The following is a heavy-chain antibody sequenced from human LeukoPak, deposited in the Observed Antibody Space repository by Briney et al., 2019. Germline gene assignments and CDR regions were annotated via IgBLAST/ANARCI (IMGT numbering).Heavy chain of an antibody. CDR1: GFTFSSYS. J-gene: IGHJ4*02. V-gene: IGHV3-48*01. CDR2: ISSSSSTI. CDR3: ARGIQDSSSWPIDY. Sequence: GGSLRLSCAASGFTFSSYSMNWVRQAPGKGLEWVSYISSSSSTIYYADSVKGRFTISRDNAKNSLYLQMSSLRAEDTAVYYCARGIQDSSSWPIDYWGQGTLVTVSS. D-gene: IGHD6-13*01.